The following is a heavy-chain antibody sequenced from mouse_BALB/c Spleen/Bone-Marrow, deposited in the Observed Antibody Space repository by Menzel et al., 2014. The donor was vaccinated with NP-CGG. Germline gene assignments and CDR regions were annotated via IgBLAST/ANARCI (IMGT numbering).Heavy chain of an antibody. CDR2: ISSGSSPI. J-gene: IGHJ2*01. Sequence: EVQLVESGGGLVQPGGSRKLSCAASGFTFSSFGMHWVRQAPEKGLEWVAYISSGSSPIFYADTVKGRFTISRDNPKNTLLLQMTSLRSEDTAIYYCTRGGNWEDFDYWGQGTTLTVSS. CDR3: TRGGNWEDFDY. D-gene: IGHD4-1*01. V-gene: IGHV5-17*02. CDR1: GFTFSSFG.